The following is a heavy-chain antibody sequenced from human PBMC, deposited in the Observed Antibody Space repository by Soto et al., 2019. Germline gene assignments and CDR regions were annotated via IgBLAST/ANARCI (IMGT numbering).Heavy chain of an antibody. V-gene: IGHV1-69*01. CDR3: ATGGHNDGYNFYHGMDV. J-gene: IGHJ6*02. CDR2: VIPLFDTA. Sequence: QVQVVQSGAEVKKPGSSVKVSCKVSGGIFTNNAISWVRQAPGQGLEWLGGVIPLFDTAYYAQIFRVRHKISADGATTTAYMELSGLTSADTAVYFCATGGHNDGYNFYHGMDVWGQGTTVTVS. D-gene: IGHD5-18*01. CDR1: GGIFTNNA.